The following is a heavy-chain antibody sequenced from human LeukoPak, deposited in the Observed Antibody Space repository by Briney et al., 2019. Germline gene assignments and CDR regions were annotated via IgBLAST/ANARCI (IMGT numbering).Heavy chain of an antibody. D-gene: IGHD5-18*01. Sequence: ASVKVSCKASGYTFTSFGISWERQAPGQGLEWMGWISAYNGNTKSAQKFQGRVTMTTDTSTSTAYMELRSLRSDDTAVFYCVRDLGVDTSMIFFDYWGQGTLVTVSS. J-gene: IGHJ4*02. CDR3: VRDLGVDTSMIFFDY. CDR1: GYTFTSFG. V-gene: IGHV1-18*01. CDR2: ISAYNGNT.